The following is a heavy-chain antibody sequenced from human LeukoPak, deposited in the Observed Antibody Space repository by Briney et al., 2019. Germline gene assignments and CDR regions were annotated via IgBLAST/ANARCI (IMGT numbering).Heavy chain of an antibody. J-gene: IGHJ4*02. V-gene: IGHV5-51*01. CDR2: IYPGDSDT. CDR1: GYSFTSYW. Sequence: LGESLKISCKGSGYSFTSYWIGWVRQMPGKGLEWMGIIYPGDSDTRYSPSFQGQVTISADKSISTAYLQWSSLKASDTAMYYCARQEGVDGASMVIKYWGQGTLVTVSS. D-gene: IGHD4/OR15-4a*01. CDR3: ARQEGVDGASMVIKY.